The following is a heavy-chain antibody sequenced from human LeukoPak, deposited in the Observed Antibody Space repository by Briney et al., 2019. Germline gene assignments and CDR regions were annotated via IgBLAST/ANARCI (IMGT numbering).Heavy chain of an antibody. Sequence: PGGSLRLSCAASGVPFITAWMNWVRQAPGKGLEWVGRIKSNAEGGTSDYAAIAEGRFLISRDDSKNTLFLHMNSLKVEDTAIYYCVTYEIAYSFGAWGQGALVTVSS. J-gene: IGHJ5*02. CDR3: VTYEIAYSFGA. V-gene: IGHV3-15*01. CDR2: IKSNAEGGTS. D-gene: IGHD2-21*01. CDR1: GVPFITAW.